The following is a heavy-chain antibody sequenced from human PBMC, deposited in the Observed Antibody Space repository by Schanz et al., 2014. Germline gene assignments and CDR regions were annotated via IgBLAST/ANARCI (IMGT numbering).Heavy chain of an antibody. J-gene: IGHJ6*02. Sequence: EVQLVESGGVVAQPGGSLRLSCAASGFSFDDYTMHWVRQAPGKGLEWVSLIDRDGGHTYDAGSVKGRFTISRDNSKNSLYLQMNSLRTEDTALYYCAKDSRGSSFDMDVWGQGTTVTVSS. D-gene: IGHD1-26*01. CDR3: AKDSRGSSFDMDV. CDR1: GFSFDDYT. CDR2: IDRDGGHT. V-gene: IGHV3-43*01.